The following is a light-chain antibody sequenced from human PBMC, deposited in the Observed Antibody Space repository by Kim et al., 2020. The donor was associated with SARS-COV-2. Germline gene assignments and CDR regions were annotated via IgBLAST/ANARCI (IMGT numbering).Light chain of an antibody. Sequence: SYELTQPPSVSVSPGQTASITCSGDKLGDKYACWYQQKPGQSPVLVIYQDSKRPSGIPERFSGSNSGNTATLTISGTQAIDEADYYCQAWDSSTGEFGGG. CDR1: KLGDKY. CDR2: QDS. J-gene: IGLJ3*02. V-gene: IGLV3-1*01. CDR3: QAWDSSTGE.